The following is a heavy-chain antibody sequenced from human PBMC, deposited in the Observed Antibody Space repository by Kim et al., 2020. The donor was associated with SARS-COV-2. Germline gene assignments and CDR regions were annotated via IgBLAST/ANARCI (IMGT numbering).Heavy chain of an antibody. CDR3: ARGDIVGATSRYFDY. D-gene: IGHD1-26*01. J-gene: IGHJ4*02. Sequence: QKFQGRVTIHADKSTSTAYMELSSLRSEDTAVYYCARGDIVGATSRYFDYWGQGTLVTVSS. V-gene: IGHV1-69*04.